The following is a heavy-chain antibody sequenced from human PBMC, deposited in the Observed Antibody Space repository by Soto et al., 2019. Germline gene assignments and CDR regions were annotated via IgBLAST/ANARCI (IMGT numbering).Heavy chain of an antibody. CDR2: INHSGST. J-gene: IGHJ4*02. D-gene: IGHD3-10*01. Sequence: QVHLQPWGAGLLKPSETLSLTCAVYGGTFSGYYWSWIRQPPGKGLEWIGEINHSGSTNYNPSLKSRVTISMDTAKNQFSLKLSSVTAADTAVYYSASTAGILLWFGELRYYFDDWGQGTPVTV. CDR3: ASTAGILLWFGELRYYFDD. V-gene: IGHV4-34*01. CDR1: GGTFSGYY.